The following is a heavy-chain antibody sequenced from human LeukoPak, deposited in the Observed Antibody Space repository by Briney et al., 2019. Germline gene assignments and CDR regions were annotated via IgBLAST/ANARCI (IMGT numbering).Heavy chain of an antibody. J-gene: IGHJ4*02. CDR3: ARNHTHEGYGYYFDY. CDR1: GGSISSSSYY. Sequence: SETLSLTCTVSGGSISSSSYYWGWIRQPPGKGLEWIGSIYYSGSTSYNPSLKSRVTVSVETSKNQFSLKLSSVTAADTAFYYCARNHTHEGYGYYFDYWGQGTLVTVSS. D-gene: IGHD4-17*01. V-gene: IGHV4-39*01. CDR2: IYYSGST.